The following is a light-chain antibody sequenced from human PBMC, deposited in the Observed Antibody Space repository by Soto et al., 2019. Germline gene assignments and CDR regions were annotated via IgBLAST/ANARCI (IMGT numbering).Light chain of an antibody. CDR1: QSLSSN. CDR2: GVS. CDR3: QQYNNWPPGIT. J-gene: IGKJ5*01. Sequence: EIVMTQSPATLAVSPGERATLSCRASQSLSSNLAWYQQKPGQAPRLLIYGVSNRATGIPARSSGSGSGTEFTLNISSLQSEDFAIYYCQQYNNWPPGITCGQGTRLEIK. V-gene: IGKV3D-15*01.